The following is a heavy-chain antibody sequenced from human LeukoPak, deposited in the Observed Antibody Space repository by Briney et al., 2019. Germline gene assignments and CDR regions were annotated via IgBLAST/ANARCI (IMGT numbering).Heavy chain of an antibody. CDR3: ARADDNWNRFDY. V-gene: IGHV4-39*07. CDR2: IWYTGRT. Sequence: SETLSLTCSVSDDSMSSSSYYWGWIRQPPGKGLEWLGSIWYTGRTDYSPSLRSRVTMSIDTSKRLFSVRLSSVTAADTAVYYCARADDNWNRFDYWGQGTLVTVSS. CDR1: DDSMSSSSYY. D-gene: IGHD1-20*01. J-gene: IGHJ4*02.